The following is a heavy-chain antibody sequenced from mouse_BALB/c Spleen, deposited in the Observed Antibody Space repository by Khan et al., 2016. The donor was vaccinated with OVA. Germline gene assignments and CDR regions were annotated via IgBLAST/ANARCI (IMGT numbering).Heavy chain of an antibody. Sequence: QVQLKQSGAELVKPGASVKLSCKASGYTFTTYYMYWVKQRPGQGLEWIGEINPNNGGANFNEKFKSKATLTVDKSSSTAYMQLSSLTSEDSAVYCCTRSGYGSFAYWGQGTLVTVSA. CDR2: INPNNGGA. CDR1: GYTFTTYY. V-gene: IGHV1S81*02. J-gene: IGHJ3*01. D-gene: IGHD2-2*01. CDR3: TRSGYGSFAY.